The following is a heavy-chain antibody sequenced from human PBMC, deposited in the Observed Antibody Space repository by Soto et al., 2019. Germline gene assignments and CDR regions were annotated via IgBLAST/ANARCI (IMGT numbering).Heavy chain of an antibody. Sequence: GGSLRLSCAASGCSFSDYDMRWIRQAPGKGLEWIAYISSSGATTYYADSVKDRFTISRDNTKNSLYLQMNSLTAEDTAVYYCAGGIVLYTQDAFDIWGQGTMVTVSS. D-gene: IGHD1-20*01. CDR3: AGGIVLYTQDAFDI. CDR2: ISSSGATT. J-gene: IGHJ3*02. CDR1: GCSFSDYD. V-gene: IGHV3-11*01.